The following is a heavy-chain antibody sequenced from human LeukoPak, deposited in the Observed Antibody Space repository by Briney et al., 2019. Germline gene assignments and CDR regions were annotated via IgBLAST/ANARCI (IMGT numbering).Heavy chain of an antibody. CDR2: ISSSGSTI. Sequence: KGLEWVSYISSSGSTIYYADSVKGRFTISRDNAKNSLYLQMNSLRAEDTAVYYFASLGSGSYFHYYGMDVWGQGTTVTVSS. D-gene: IGHD3-10*02. V-gene: IGHV3-48*03. CDR3: ASLGSGSYFHYYGMDV. J-gene: IGHJ6*02.